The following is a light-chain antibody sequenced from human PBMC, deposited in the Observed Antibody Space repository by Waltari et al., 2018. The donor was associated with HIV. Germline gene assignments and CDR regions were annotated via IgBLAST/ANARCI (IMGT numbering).Light chain of an antibody. J-gene: IGKJ3*01. CDR1: QNIRNY. CDR3: QQRSNWPGT. V-gene: IGKV3-11*01. CDR2: DAS. Sequence: EIVLTQSPAPLSLLPGERTNLSCRASQNIRNYLGWYQQKSGQPPRLLIYDASTRDTGIPARFSGAGSGTDFTLIIDSLEPEDFAMYYCQQRSNWPGTIGPGTRVDVK.